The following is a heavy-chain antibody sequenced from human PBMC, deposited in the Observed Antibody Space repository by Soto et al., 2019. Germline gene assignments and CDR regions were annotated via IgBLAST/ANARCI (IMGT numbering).Heavy chain of an antibody. Sequence: SAVPQDTGKGLEWVSAISGSGGSTYYADSVKGRFTISRDNSKNTLYLQMNSLRAEDTAVYYCAKELYSSGWYGDYYYYYGMDVWGQGTTVTVSS. CDR3: AKELYSSGWYGDYYYYYGMDV. D-gene: IGHD6-19*01. J-gene: IGHJ6*02. V-gene: IGHV3-23*01. CDR2: ISGSGGST.